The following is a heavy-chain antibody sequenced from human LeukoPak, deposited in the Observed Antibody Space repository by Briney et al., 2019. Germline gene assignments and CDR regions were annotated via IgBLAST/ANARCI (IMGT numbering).Heavy chain of an antibody. CDR1: GFTFNTYA. Sequence: PGGSLRLSCVASGFTFNTYAMIWVRQSPGKGLEWVGRIKSKTDGGTTDYAAPVKGRFTISRDDSKNTLYLQMNSLKTEDTAVYYCTTETNVGYSYGYALDYWGQGTLVTVSS. J-gene: IGHJ4*02. V-gene: IGHV3-15*01. D-gene: IGHD5-18*01. CDR2: IKSKTDGGTT. CDR3: TTETNVGYSYGYALDY.